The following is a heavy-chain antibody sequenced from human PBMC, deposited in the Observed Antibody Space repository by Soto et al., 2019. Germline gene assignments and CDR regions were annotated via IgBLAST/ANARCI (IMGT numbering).Heavy chain of an antibody. D-gene: IGHD3-10*01. V-gene: IGHV3-48*02. Sequence: PGESLKISCAASGFTFSSYSMNWVRQAPWKGLEWVSYISSSSSTIYYAESVKGRFTISRDNAKNSLYLQMNSLRDEDTAVYYCARDRATRVRGVIPRWFDAWGQGXLVTVSS. CDR1: GFTFSSYS. CDR3: ARDRATRVRGVIPRWFDA. CDR2: ISSSSSTI. J-gene: IGHJ5*02.